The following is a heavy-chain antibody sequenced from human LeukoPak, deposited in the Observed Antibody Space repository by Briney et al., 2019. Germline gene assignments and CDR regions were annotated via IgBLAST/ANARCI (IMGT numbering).Heavy chain of an antibody. Sequence: GGSLRLSCAASGFTFSSHAMSWVRQAPGKGLEWVSAISGSGGSTYYADSVKGRFTISRDNSKNTLYLQMNSLRAEDTAVYYCAKEQYYYDSSGYYYYFDYWGQGTLVTVSS. D-gene: IGHD3-22*01. CDR1: GFTFSSHA. CDR2: ISGSGGST. J-gene: IGHJ4*02. V-gene: IGHV3-23*01. CDR3: AKEQYYYDSSGYYYYFDY.